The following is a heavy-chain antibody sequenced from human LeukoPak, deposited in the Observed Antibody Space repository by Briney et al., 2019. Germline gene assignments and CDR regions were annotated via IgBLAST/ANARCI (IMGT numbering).Heavy chain of an antibody. CDR1: GFSFRNYV. D-gene: IGHD2-2*01. J-gene: IGHJ5*02. V-gene: IGHV3-23*01. CDR2: IIGSEYYGDSVSHDGT. CDR3: AREQFHLMPNNWFDP. Sequence: GWSLRLSCPASGFSFRNYVMSWVRQAPGQGLEWVAAIIGSEYYGDSVSHDGTYYADSVKGRFTISRDNSKNTLFLQMNSLRAEDTAVYYCAREQFHLMPNNWFDPWGQGTRVTVSS.